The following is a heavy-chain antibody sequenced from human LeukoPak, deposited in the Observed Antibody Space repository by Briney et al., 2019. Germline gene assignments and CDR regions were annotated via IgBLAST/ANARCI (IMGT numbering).Heavy chain of an antibody. CDR1: GGSISNYY. J-gene: IGHJ4*02. Sequence: SEALSLTCTVSGGSISNYYWSWIRQPPDKGLEWIGWIFYNGRTNSNPSLRSRVTMSADTPGNQFSLKLSSVTAADTAVYYCARYYDNTVSLDYWGQGTLVTVSS. V-gene: IGHV4-59*01. CDR2: IFYNGRT. CDR3: ARYYDNTVSLDY. D-gene: IGHD3-22*01.